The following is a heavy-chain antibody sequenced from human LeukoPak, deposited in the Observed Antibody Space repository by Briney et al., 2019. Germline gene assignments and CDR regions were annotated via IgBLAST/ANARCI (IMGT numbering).Heavy chain of an antibody. J-gene: IGHJ6*02. CDR2: ISYDAVNK. CDR3: ARGAYCSGGSCYDYSYYGMDV. V-gene: IGHV3-30-3*01. CDR1: GFTFSSYA. Sequence: SGGSLRLSCVASGFTFSSYAMHWVRQVPGKGLEWLAIISYDAVNKCYLESEKGRLSISRDNSKNTLYLQINSLRAEDTAVYYCARGAYCSGGSCYDYSYYGMDVWGQGTTVTVSS. D-gene: IGHD2-15*01.